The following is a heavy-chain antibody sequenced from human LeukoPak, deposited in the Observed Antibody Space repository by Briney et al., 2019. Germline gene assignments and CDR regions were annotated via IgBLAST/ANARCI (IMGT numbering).Heavy chain of an antibody. CDR1: GGSFSGYY. V-gene: IGHV4-34*01. CDR2: INHSGST. Sequence: SSETLSLTCAVYGGSFSGYYWSWIRQPPGKGLEWIGEINHSGSTNYNPSLKSRVTISVDTSKNQFSLKLSSVTAADTAVYYCARTHAPKLRYFDWWGQGTLVTVSS. D-gene: IGHD3-9*01. CDR3: ARTHAPKLRYFDW. J-gene: IGHJ4*02.